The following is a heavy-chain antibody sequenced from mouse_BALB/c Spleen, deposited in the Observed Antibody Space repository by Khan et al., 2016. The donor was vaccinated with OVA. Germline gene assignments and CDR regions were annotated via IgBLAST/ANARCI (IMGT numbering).Heavy chain of an antibody. CDR1: GYTFSSYW. V-gene: IGHV1-9*01. D-gene: IGHD1-1*01. Sequence: VQLQESGAELMKPGASVKISCKATGYTFSSYWIEWIKQRPGHGLEWIGEILPGSGYSNYNEKFKGKATFTADTSSNTAYMQLSSLTSEDSAVYYCSRLHYCGSSWGYLDYWGQGTTLTVSS. CDR2: ILPGSGYS. J-gene: IGHJ2*01. CDR3: SRLHYCGSSWGYLDY.